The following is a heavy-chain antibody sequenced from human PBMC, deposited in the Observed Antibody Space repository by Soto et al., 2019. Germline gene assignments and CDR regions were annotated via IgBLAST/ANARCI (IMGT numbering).Heavy chain of an antibody. Sequence: QVQLVQSGAEVKKPGSSVKVSCKASGGTFSTYTMTWVRQAPGQGLEWMGRIIPIIGIINYAQKFQGRVTITADKFTGTAYMELTRLRSDDTAVYYCAGDPDSHYNDSHASSYPWGQGTLVTVSS. CDR3: AGDPDSHYNDSHASSYP. D-gene: IGHD3-22*01. CDR1: GGTFSTYT. J-gene: IGHJ5*02. V-gene: IGHV1-69*08. CDR2: IIPIIGII.